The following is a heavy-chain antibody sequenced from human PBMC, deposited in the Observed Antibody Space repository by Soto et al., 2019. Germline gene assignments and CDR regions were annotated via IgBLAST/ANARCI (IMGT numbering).Heavy chain of an antibody. J-gene: IGHJ5*02. D-gene: IGHD3-10*01. Sequence: EASVEASGKESVGTLISCGISWVQQAPGQGLEWMGGIIPIFGTANYAQKFQGRVTITADKSTSTSYMELSSLRSEDTAVYYCASLAGSKLFHYYGSGSYRRWFDPWGQGTLVTGSS. CDR2: IIPIFGTA. V-gene: IGHV1-69*06. CDR3: ASLAGSKLFHYYGSGSYRRWFDP. CDR1: VGTLISCG.